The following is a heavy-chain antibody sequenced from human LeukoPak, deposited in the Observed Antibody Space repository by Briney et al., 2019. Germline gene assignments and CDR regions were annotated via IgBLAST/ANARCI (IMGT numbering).Heavy chain of an antibody. Sequence: ASVKVSCKTSGYTLNGYYIHWVRQAPGQGLEWVGWIDPNSGGTYYAQNFQGRVIMTRDTSTSTAYMDLIRLTSDDTAVYYCAKDIDWLAFEDWGQGTLVTVSS. J-gene: IGHJ4*02. CDR1: GYTLNGYY. CDR3: AKDIDWLAFED. CDR2: IDPNSGGT. V-gene: IGHV1-2*02. D-gene: IGHD6-19*01.